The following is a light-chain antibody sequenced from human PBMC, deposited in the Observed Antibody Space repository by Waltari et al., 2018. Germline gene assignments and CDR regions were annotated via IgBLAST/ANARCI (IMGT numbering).Light chain of an antibody. J-gene: IGKJ1*01. V-gene: IGKV2-24*01. Sequence: DIVMTQTPLSAPVTLGQPASISCTSSQSLVHNNGNTYLRWLQQRPGQSPRLLIYQISTRVSGVPDRFSGSGAETDFTLKISRVEAEDVGVYYCMQATQFPRTFGQGTKVEIK. CDR2: QIS. CDR3: MQATQFPRT. CDR1: QSLVHNNGNTY.